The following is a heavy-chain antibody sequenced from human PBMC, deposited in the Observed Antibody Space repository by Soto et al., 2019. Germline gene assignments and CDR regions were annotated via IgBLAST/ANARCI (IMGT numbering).Heavy chain of an antibody. CDR3: TRSSGGNFGIIIEGSNWFDP. Sequence: QVRLVQSGAEVRRPGASVKVSCKAPGDTFTSYYLNWVRQAPGQGLEWMGVINPHGGSTKYAQKFKGRVTMTRDTSRSTVYIELSSLRSDDTAIYYCTRSSGGNFGIIIEGSNWFDPWGQGTLVTVSS. CDR1: GDTFTSYY. V-gene: IGHV1-46*01. D-gene: IGHD3-3*01. CDR2: INPHGGST. J-gene: IGHJ5*02.